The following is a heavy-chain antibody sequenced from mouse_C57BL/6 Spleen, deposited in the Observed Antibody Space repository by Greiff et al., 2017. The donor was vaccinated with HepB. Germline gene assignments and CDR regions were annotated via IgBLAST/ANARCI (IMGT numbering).Heavy chain of an antibody. CDR2: INYDGSST. CDR3: ARGGGDITTVGDY. CDR1: GFTFSDYY. D-gene: IGHD1-1*01. V-gene: IGHV5-16*01. J-gene: IGHJ4*01. Sequence: EVMLVESDGGLVQPGSSMKLSCTASGFTFSDYYMAWVRQVPEKGLEWVANINYDGSSTYYLDSLNSRFIISRDNAKNILYLQMSSLKSEDTATYYCARGGGDITTVGDYWGQGTSVTVSS.